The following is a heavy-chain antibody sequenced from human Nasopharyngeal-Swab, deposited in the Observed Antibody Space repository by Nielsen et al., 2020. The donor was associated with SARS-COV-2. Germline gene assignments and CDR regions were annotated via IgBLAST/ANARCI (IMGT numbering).Heavy chain of an antibody. D-gene: IGHD6-19*01. CDR1: GYSFISYW. V-gene: IGHV5-51*01. CDR3: ARLVAVAGGGGGGADY. Sequence: GESLKISCKGSGYSFISYWIGWVRQMPGKGLEWMGIIYPGDSDTRYSPSFQGQVTISADKSISTAYLQWSSLKASDTAMYYCARLVAVAGGGGGGADYWGQGTLVTVSS. CDR2: IYPGDSDT. J-gene: IGHJ4*02.